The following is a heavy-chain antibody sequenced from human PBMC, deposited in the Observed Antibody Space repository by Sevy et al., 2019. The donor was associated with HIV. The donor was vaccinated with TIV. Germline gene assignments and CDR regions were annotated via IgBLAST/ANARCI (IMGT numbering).Heavy chain of an antibody. CDR2: IHVSGST. Sequence: SETLSLTCTVSGGSISSDSYFWNWIRQPAGKGLEWIGRIHVSGSTIYNPSLKSRVTMSVDESKGQFSLRLTSVTAADTAVYFCARERGSNILTLGLDFWGQGSLVTVSS. CDR1: GGSISSDSYF. J-gene: IGHJ4*02. V-gene: IGHV4-61*02. D-gene: IGHD3-9*01. CDR3: ARERGSNILTLGLDF.